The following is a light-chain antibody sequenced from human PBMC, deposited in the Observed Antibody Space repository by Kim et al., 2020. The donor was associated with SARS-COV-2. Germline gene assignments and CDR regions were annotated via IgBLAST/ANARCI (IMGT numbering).Light chain of an antibody. Sequence: PLKAARISGGGDNIGSKSVHWYQQKSGKAPVLLIYYDSDRPSGIPARFSASNSGNTATLTISRVEAGDEADYYCQVWDSSSDHVIFGGGTQLTVL. J-gene: IGLJ2*01. CDR2: YDS. CDR1: NIGSKS. V-gene: IGLV3-21*04. CDR3: QVWDSSSDHVI.